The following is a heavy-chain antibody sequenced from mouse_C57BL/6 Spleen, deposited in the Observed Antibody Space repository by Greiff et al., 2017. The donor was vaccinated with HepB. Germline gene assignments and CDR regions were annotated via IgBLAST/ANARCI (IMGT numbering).Heavy chain of an antibody. CDR1: GYTFTDYE. CDR2: IDPETGGT. J-gene: IGHJ3*01. D-gene: IGHD1-1*01. Sequence: QVQLKESGAELVRPGASVTLSCKASGYTFTDYEMHWVKQTPVHGLEWIGAIDPETGGTAYNQKFKGKAILTADKSSSTAYMELRSLTSEDSAVYYCTRSDYYGSSPPWFAYWGQGTLVTVSA. CDR3: TRSDYYGSSPPWFAY. V-gene: IGHV1-15*01.